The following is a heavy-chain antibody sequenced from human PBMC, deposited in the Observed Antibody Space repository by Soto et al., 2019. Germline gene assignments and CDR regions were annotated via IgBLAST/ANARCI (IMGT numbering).Heavy chain of an antibody. V-gene: IGHV4-59*01. CDR2: IYHTGTA. J-gene: IGHJ4*02. CDR1: GDSITSSY. CDR3: ARGGNRYSSTSSGVGGFDY. D-gene: IGHD5-12*01. Sequence: PSETLSRTGTVSGDSITSSYWSWIRQSPEKGLEWIAYIYHTGTANYNPSLKSRVSMSIDTSKNQFSLSLTSLTTADTAIYFCARGGNRYSSTSSGVGGFDYWGRGTLVTVSS.